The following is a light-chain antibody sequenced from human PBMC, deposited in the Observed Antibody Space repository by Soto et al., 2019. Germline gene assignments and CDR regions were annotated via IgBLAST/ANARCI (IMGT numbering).Light chain of an antibody. CDR3: QSYDSSLMGQRV. CDR1: SSNIGAGYD. CDR2: GNS. V-gene: IGLV1-40*01. Sequence: QSVLTQPPSVSGAPGQRVTISCTGSSSNIGAGYDVHWYQQLPGTAPKLLIYGNSNRPSGVPDRFSGSKSGTSASLAITGRQAEDEADYYCQSYDSSLMGQRVFGGGTKLTVL. J-gene: IGLJ2*01.